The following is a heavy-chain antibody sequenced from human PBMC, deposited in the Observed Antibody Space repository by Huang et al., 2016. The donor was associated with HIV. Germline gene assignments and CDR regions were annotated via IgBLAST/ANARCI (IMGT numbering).Heavy chain of an antibody. Sequence: QLLLQESGPGLVKPSEALALTCAVSGGSIRSSDYHWGWIRQPPGKGLEWIGSIYYKGSTHYSPYLTSRVTIAVDTSKNRFFLNLTSMTAADTAVYYCARHREGPVAYYSGWGSHLNYMDVWGRGRTVVVSS. J-gene: IGHJ6*03. V-gene: IGHV4-39*01. CDR3: ARHREGPVAYYSGWGSHLNYMDV. D-gene: IGHD3-10*01. CDR2: IYYKGST. CDR1: GGSIRSSDYH.